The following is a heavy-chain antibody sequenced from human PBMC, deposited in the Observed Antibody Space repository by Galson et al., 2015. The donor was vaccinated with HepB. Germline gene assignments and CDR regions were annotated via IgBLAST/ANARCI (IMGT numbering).Heavy chain of an antibody. CDR3: ARAPTTGYDFWSGYFRDYYHYYMDV. V-gene: IGHV1-18*01. D-gene: IGHD3-3*01. CDR2: ISAYNGNT. J-gene: IGHJ6*03. Sequence: SVKVSCKASGYTFTSYGISWVRQAPGQGLEWMGWISAYNGNTNYAQKLQGRVTMTTDTSTSTAYMELRSLRSDDTAVYYCARAPTTGYDFWSGYFRDYYHYYMDVWGKGTTVTVSS. CDR1: GYTFTSYG.